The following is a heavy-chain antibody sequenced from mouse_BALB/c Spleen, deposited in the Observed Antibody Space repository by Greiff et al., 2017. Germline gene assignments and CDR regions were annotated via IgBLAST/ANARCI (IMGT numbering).Heavy chain of an antibody. V-gene: IGHV2-3*01. J-gene: IGHJ1*01. Sequence: VKLMESGPGLVAPSQSLSITCTVSGFSLTSYGVSWVRQPPGKGLEWLGVIWGDGSTNYHSALISRLSISKDNSKSQVFLKLNSLQTDDTATYYCAKPSMVTTRGYWYFDVWGAGTTVTVSS. CDR2: IWGDGST. D-gene: IGHD2-10*02. CDR1: GFSLTSYG. CDR3: AKPSMVTTRGYWYFDV.